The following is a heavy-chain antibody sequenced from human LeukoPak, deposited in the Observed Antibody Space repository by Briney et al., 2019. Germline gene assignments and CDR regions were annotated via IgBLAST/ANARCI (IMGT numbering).Heavy chain of an antibody. D-gene: IGHD2-15*01. CDR2: ISGSGDST. CDR1: GFTFSTSA. CDR3: AKRVVAAVNWFDP. Sequence: GGSLRLSCAASGFTFSTSAMSWVRQAPGKGLEWVSGISGSGDSTYYADSVKGRFTISRDNSKNTLYLQMNSLRAEDTAVYYCAKRVVAAVNWFDPWGQGTLVTVSS. J-gene: IGHJ5*02. V-gene: IGHV3-23*01.